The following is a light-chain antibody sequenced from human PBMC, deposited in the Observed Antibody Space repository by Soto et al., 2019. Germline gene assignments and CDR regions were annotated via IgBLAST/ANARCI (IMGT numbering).Light chain of an antibody. CDR1: QSVNTR. V-gene: IGKV3-15*01. J-gene: IGKJ1*01. CDR2: SAS. Sequence: EIVMTQSPATLSVSPGERATLSCRASQSVNTRLAWYQQRPGQPPRLLIYSASARATGIPARFSASGSGTDFTLTISSLQSEDFAIYYCQQSSNWPRTFGQGTKVEVK. CDR3: QQSSNWPRT.